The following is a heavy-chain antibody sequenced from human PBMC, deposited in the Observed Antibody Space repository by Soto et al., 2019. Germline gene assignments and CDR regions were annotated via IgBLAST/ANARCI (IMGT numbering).Heavy chain of an antibody. J-gene: IGHJ6*02. CDR2: IDPSDSYT. D-gene: IGHD2-2*01. CDR1: GYSFTSYW. V-gene: IGHV5-10-1*01. Sequence: ETLKISCKGSGYSFTSYWISWVRQMPGKGLEWMGRIDPSDSYTNYSPSFQGHVTISADKSISTAYLQWSSLKASDTAMYYCARRIGYCSSTSCYGMDVWGQGTTVTVSS. CDR3: ARRIGYCSSTSCYGMDV.